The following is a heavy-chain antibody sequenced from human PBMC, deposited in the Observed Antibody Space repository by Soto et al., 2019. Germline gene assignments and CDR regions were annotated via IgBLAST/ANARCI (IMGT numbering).Heavy chain of an antibody. CDR2: ITADNGDT. V-gene: IGHV1-18*01. J-gene: IGHJ4*02. D-gene: IGHD6-6*01. CDR3: ARRTLGSSIGIGDY. CDR1: GYTFNMYG. Sequence: QIQLVQSGAEVKKPGASVKVSCRASGYTFNMYGITWVRQAPGQGLEWMGWITADNGDTKFAQKLQDRVSMSIDVSTTTGYMELRNLRSDDTALYCCARRTLGSSIGIGDYWGQGTLVTVSS.